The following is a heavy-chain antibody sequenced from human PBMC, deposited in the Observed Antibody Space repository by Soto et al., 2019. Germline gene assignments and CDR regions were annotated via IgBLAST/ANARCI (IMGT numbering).Heavy chain of an antibody. V-gene: IGHV3-7*01. D-gene: IGHD6-6*01. Sequence: GGSLRLSCEASGFDLRSYWMIWVRQAPGKGLEWVANIKEDGSEEFYVDSVKGRFTISRDNAKNSLYLQMTALRAEDTAVYYCARDVGMASRPYLDYWGQGTLVTVSS. CDR1: GFDLRSYW. J-gene: IGHJ4*02. CDR3: ARDVGMASRPYLDY. CDR2: IKEDGSEE.